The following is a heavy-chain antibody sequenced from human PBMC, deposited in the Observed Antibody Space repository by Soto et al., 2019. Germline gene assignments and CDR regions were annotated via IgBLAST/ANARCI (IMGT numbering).Heavy chain of an antibody. CDR3: ASLTVRYVDY. J-gene: IGHJ4*02. CDR2: INHSGST. CDR1: GGSFSGYY. V-gene: IGHV4-34*01. Sequence: PSETLSLTCAVYGGSFSGYYWSWIRQPPGKGLEWIGEINHSGSTNYNPSLKSRVTISVDTSKNQFSLKLSSVTAADTAVYYCASLTVRYVDYWGQGTLVTVSS.